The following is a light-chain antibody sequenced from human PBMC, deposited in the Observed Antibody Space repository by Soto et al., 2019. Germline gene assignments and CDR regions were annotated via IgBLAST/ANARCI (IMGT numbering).Light chain of an antibody. CDR3: QQYDGSPIT. CDR1: QTLSRSY. V-gene: IGKV3-20*01. CDR2: GAS. Sequence: EIVLTQSPGTLSLSPGERATLSCRASQTLSRSYLAWYQQKPGQAPRLLIFGASSRATGIPDRFSGGGSGTDFTLAISRLEPEDFALYYCQQYDGSPITYGQGTRLEIK. J-gene: IGKJ5*01.